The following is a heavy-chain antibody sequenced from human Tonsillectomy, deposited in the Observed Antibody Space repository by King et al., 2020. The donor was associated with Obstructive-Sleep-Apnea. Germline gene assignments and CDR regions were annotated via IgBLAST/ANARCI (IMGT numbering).Heavy chain of an antibody. D-gene: IGHD3-22*01. J-gene: IGHJ4*02. Sequence: VQLVESGGGLVQPGGSLRLSCAASGFTFSSYAMSWVRQAPGKGLEWVSCISGSGDRTYYANSVKGRFTISRDNSKNTLYLQMNSLRSEDTAVYYCAKDGVSSGYPTEGYFDYWGQGTLVTVSS. CDR2: ISGSGDRT. V-gene: IGHV3-23*04. CDR1: GFTFSSYA. CDR3: AKDGVSSGYPTEGYFDY.